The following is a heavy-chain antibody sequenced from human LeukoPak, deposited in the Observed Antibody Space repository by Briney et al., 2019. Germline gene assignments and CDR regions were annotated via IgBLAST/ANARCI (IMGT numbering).Heavy chain of an antibody. V-gene: IGHV1-3*01. J-gene: IGHJ4*02. Sequence: ASVKVSCKASGYNFINYALHWVRLAPGQRLEWMGWINAASGDTEYSQNFQGRVTMTRDTSTSTVYMELSSLRSEDSAVYYCARWTTTYLDYWGQGTLVTVSS. D-gene: IGHD4-11*01. CDR2: INAASGDT. CDR3: ARWTTTYLDY. CDR1: GYNFINYA.